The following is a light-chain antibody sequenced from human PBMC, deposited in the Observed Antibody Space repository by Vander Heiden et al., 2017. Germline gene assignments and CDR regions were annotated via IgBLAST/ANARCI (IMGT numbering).Light chain of an antibody. J-gene: IGKJ2*01. CDR2: GAS. V-gene: IGKV3-15*01. Sequence: EIVMTQSPAPLSVSPGERAPLSCRASQSVTINLAWYQQKPGQAPRLLIYGASTRATGIPARFSGSGSGTEFTLTISSLQSEDFAVYYCQQYNNWPLYTFGQGTKLEIK. CDR1: QSVTIN. CDR3: QQYNNWPLYT.